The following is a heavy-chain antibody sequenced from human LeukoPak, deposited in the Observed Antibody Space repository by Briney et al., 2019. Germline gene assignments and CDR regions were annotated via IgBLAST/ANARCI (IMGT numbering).Heavy chain of an antibody. V-gene: IGHV1-2*06. D-gene: IGHD5-18*01. CDR3: ARDPRRLHSQQFDY. J-gene: IGHJ4*02. CDR2: INPNSGGT. Sequence: GASVKVSCKASGYTLTGYYMHLVRQATGQGLEWMGRINPNSGGTNYAQKFQGRVTMTRDTSISTAYMELSRLRSDDTAVYYCARDPRRLHSQQFDYWGQGTLVTVSS. CDR1: GYTLTGYY.